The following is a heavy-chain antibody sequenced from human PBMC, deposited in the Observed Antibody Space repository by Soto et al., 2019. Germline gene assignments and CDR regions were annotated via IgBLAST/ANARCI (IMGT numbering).Heavy chain of an antibody. Sequence: SETLSLTCAVSGVSISSGNWWTWVRQSPQRGLEYIGEIFHDGTANYYPSFERRVAISADTSKNQFSLKLTSVTAADTAIYFCARLVYDTRLNYMYFDFWGQGTLVTVSS. CDR3: ARLVYDTRLNYMYFDF. J-gene: IGHJ4*02. CDR2: IFHDGTA. D-gene: IGHD3-10*01. V-gene: IGHV4-4*02. CDR1: GVSISSGNW.